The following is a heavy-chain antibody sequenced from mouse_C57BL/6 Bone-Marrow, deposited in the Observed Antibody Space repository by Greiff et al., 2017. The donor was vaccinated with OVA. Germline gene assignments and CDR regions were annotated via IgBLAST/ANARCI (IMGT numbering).Heavy chain of an antibody. CDR3: ARKDPITTVVADY. V-gene: IGHV5-17*01. CDR2: ISSGSSTI. J-gene: IGHJ2*01. CDR1: GFTFSDYG. Sequence: EVKVEESGGGLVKPGGSLKLSCAASGFTFSDYGMHWVRQAPEKGLEWVAYISSGSSTIYYADTVKGRFTISRDNAKNTLFLQMTSLRSEDTAMYYCARKDPITTVVADYWGQGTTLTVSS. D-gene: IGHD1-1*01.